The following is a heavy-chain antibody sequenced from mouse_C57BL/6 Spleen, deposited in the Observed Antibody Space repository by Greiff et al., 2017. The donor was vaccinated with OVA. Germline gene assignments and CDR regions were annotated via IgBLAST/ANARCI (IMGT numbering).Heavy chain of an antibody. CDR1: GYTFTSYW. D-gene: IGHD2-3*01. CDR3: ASYDGYYGHY. Sequence: QVQLQQPGAELVRPGSSVKLSCKASGYTFTSYWMHWVKQRPIQGLEWIGNIDPSDSETHYNQKFKDKATLTVDKSSSSAYMQLSSLTSEDSAVYYCASYDGYYGHYWGQGTTLTVSS. V-gene: IGHV1-52*01. CDR2: IDPSDSET. J-gene: IGHJ2*01.